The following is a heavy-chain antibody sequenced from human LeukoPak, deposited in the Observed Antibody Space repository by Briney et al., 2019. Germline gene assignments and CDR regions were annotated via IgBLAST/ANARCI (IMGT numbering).Heavy chain of an antibody. CDR2: INHSGST. V-gene: IGHV4-34*01. CDR3: ARKVPVVGATIP. D-gene: IGHD1-26*01. J-gene: IGHJ5*02. CDR1: GGSFSGYY. Sequence: KSSETLSLTCAVYGGSFSGYYWSWIRQPPGKGLEWIGEINHSGSTNYNPSLKSRVTISVDTSKNQFSLKLSSVTAADTAVYYCARKVPVVGATIPWGQGTLVTVSS.